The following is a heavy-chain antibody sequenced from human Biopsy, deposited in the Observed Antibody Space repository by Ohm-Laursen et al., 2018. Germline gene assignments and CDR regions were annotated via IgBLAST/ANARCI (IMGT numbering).Heavy chain of an antibody. CDR2: VYYSGST. CDR1: GGSISSRNHY. V-gene: IGHV4-39*01. J-gene: IGHJ4*02. D-gene: IGHD3-3*01. Sequence: GTLSLTCSVSGGSISSRNHYWGWLRQPPGKGLEWIGHVYYSGSTFYNSSPESRVTVSVDTSKNQFHLRLTSMSASDTAVYYCARHSLDDFWSGAHYYFDYWGLGPRSPSPQ. CDR3: ARHSLDDFWSGAHYYFDY.